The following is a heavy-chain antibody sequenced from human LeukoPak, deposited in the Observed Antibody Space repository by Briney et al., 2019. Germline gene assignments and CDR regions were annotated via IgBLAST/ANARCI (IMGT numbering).Heavy chain of an antibody. J-gene: IGHJ4*02. CDR3: ARARVSSGRSFYYFDY. D-gene: IGHD3-22*01. Sequence: SVKVSCKASGGTFSSYAISWVRQAPGQGLEWMGGIIPIFGTANYAQKFQGRVTITADESTSTAYMELSSLRSEDTAVYYCARARVSSGRSFYYFDYWGQGTLVTVSS. V-gene: IGHV1-69*13. CDR2: IIPIFGTA. CDR1: GGTFSSYA.